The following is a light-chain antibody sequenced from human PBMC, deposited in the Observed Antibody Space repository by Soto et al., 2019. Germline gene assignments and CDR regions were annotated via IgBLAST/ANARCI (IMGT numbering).Light chain of an antibody. J-gene: IGKJ4*01. V-gene: IGKV3-15*01. Sequence: VMTQSPATLSVSPGERATLSCRASLSISNNLAWYQQKPGQAPMLLINSASTRATAIPARFSGSASGTEFTLTISSLQSGDFAVYYCQQYNEWPLTFGGGTKVETK. CDR3: QQYNEWPLT. CDR1: LSISNN. CDR2: SAS.